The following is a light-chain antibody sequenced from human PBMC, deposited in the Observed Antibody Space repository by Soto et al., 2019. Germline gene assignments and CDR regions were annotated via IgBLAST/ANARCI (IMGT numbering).Light chain of an antibody. J-gene: IGLJ2*01. CDR2: STT. V-gene: IGLV7-43*01. CDR3: LLFYGDGVV. Sequence: QAVVTQEPSLTVSPGGTATLTCASSTGAVTSGYYPNWFQQKPGQPPRALIYSTTYKHTWNPARFSGSLLGGKAALTLSGVQAEDEADYYGLLFYGDGVVFGGGTKLTVL. CDR1: TGAVTSGYY.